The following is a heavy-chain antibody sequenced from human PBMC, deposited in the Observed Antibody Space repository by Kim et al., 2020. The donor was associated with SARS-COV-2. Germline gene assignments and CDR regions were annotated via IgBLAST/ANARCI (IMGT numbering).Heavy chain of an antibody. V-gene: IGHV4-4*02. Sequence: SETLSLTCTVSGGSISSYTWWSWVRQPPGKGLEWIGEVYYSGSTNYSPSNYNPSLKSRVTISLDKSKNQFSLRLTSVTAADTAVYFCARPNYDLLTGFDS. CDR3: ARPNYDLLTGFDS. CDR1: GGSISSYTW. D-gene: IGHD3-9*01. CDR2: VYYSGST. J-gene: IGHJ5*01.